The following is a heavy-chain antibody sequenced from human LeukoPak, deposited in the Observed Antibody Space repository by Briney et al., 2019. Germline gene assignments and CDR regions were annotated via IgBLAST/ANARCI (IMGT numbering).Heavy chain of an antibody. V-gene: IGHV3-33*06. CDR1: GFTFSSYG. CDR2: IWYDGSNK. Sequence: GRSLRLSCAASGFTFSSYGMHWVRQAPGKGLEWVAVIWYDGSNKYYADSVKGRFTISRDNSKNTLYLQMNSLRAEDTAVYYCANPAVAAPFDYWGQGTLVTVSS. CDR3: ANPAVAAPFDY. D-gene: IGHD6-19*01. J-gene: IGHJ4*02.